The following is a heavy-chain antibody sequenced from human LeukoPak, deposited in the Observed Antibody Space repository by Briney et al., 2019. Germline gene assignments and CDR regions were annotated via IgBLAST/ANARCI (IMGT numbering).Heavy chain of an antibody. CDR3: ARVAPRYCSSTSCYGYYYMDV. CDR1: GFTFSDYY. J-gene: IGHJ6*03. V-gene: IGHV3-11*04. Sequence: GGSLRLSCAASGFTFSDYYMSWIRQAPGKGLEWVSYISSSGSTIYYADSVKGRFTISRDNAKNSLYLQMNSLRAEDTAVYYCARVAPRYCSSTSCYGYYYMDVWGKGTTVTVSS. CDR2: ISSSGSTI. D-gene: IGHD2-2*01.